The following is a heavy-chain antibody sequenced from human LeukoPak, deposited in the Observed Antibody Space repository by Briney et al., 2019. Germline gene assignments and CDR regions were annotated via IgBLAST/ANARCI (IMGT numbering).Heavy chain of an antibody. CDR3: ARDAVHLGGDHYYYYMDV. V-gene: IGHV1-69*01. CDR1: GGTFSSYA. J-gene: IGHJ6*03. D-gene: IGHD3-16*01. CDR2: IIPIFGTA. Sequence: GSSVKVSCKASGGTFSSYAISWVRQAPGQGLEWMGGIIPIFGTANYAQKFQGRVTITADESTSTAYMELSSLRSEDTAVYYCARDAVHLGGDHYYYYMDVRGKGTTVTDSS.